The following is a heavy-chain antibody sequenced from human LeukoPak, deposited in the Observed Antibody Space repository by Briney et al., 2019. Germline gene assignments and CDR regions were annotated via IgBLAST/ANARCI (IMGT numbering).Heavy chain of an antibody. Sequence: GGSLRLSCAASGFTFSNYEMNWVRQAPGKGLEWVSYISGSGSTIYYADSVKGRFTISRDNAKDSLYLQMNSLRGEDTAVYYCARVRSGYSHENYFDYWGQGTLVTVSS. CDR2: ISGSGSTI. CDR1: GFTFSNYE. CDR3: ARVRSGYSHENYFDY. V-gene: IGHV3-48*03. J-gene: IGHJ4*02. D-gene: IGHD5-18*01.